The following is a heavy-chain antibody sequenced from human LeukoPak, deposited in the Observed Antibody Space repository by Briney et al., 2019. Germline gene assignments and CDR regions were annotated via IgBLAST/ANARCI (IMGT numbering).Heavy chain of an antibody. Sequence: GASAKVSCKASGGTFSSYAISWVRQAPGQGLEWMGWISANDGNTDYPQKLQGRVTMTTDISTSTAYMELRSLRSDDTAVYYCARESHVTREDYWGQGTLVTVSS. CDR3: ARESHVTREDY. V-gene: IGHV1-18*01. CDR2: ISANDGNT. J-gene: IGHJ4*02. D-gene: IGHD3-10*01. CDR1: GGTFSSYA.